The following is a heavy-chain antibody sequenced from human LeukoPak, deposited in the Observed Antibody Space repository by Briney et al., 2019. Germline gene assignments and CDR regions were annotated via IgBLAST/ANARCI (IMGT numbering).Heavy chain of an antibody. CDR2: INWNGGRT. V-gene: IGHV3-20*04. CDR3: ARDRDLMVRGVTSYGMDV. J-gene: IGHJ6*02. CDR1: GFTFDDYG. Sequence: GGSLRLSCAASGFTFDDYGMSWVRQAPGKGLEWVSGINWNGGRTGYADSVKGRFTISRDNAKNSLYLQMNSLRAEDTALYYCARDRDLMVRGVTSYGMDVWGQGTTVTVSS. D-gene: IGHD3-10*01.